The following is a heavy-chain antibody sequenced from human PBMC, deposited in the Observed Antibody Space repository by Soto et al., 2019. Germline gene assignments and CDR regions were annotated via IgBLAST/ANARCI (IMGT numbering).Heavy chain of an antibody. V-gene: IGHV3-33*01. D-gene: IGHD3-22*01. CDR3: ARDGAIGGVVVYYDSSGYSPTGE. Sequence: SLRLSCAASGFTFSSYGMHWVRQAPGKGLEWVAVIWYDGSNKYYADSVKGRFTISRDNSKNTLYLQMNSLGAEDTAVYYCARDGAIGGVVVYYDSSGYSPTGEWGQGTLVTVSS. J-gene: IGHJ4*02. CDR2: IWYDGSNK. CDR1: GFTFSSYG.